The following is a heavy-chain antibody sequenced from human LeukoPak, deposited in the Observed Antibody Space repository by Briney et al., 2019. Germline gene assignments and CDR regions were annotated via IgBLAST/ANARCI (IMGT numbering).Heavy chain of an antibody. Sequence: SETLSLTCTVSGVSISGNYWSWIRQPPGKGLEWIGYIFYTGSTNYNPSLKSRVTISVDTSKNQFSLKLSSVTAADTAVYYCARGLLYYDILTGSDYWGQGTLVTVSS. D-gene: IGHD3-9*01. V-gene: IGHV4-59*12. CDR1: GVSISGNY. CDR3: ARGLLYYDILTGSDY. CDR2: IFYTGST. J-gene: IGHJ4*02.